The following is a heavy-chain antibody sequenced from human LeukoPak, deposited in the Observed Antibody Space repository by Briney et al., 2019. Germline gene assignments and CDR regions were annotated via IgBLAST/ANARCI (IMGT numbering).Heavy chain of an antibody. Sequence: PSETLSLTCTVSGGSISSYYWSWIRQPPGKGLEWIGYIYYSGGTNYNPSLKSRVTISVDTSKNQFSLKLSSVTAADTAVYYCARHGGSESYYNCFDPWGQGTLVTVSA. J-gene: IGHJ5*02. CDR2: IYYSGGT. CDR1: GGSISSYY. V-gene: IGHV4-59*08. D-gene: IGHD3-10*01. CDR3: ARHGGSESYYNCFDP.